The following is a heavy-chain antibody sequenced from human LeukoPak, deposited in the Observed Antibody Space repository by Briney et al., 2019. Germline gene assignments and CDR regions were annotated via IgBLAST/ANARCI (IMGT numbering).Heavy chain of an antibody. CDR2: ISYDGSNK. J-gene: IGHJ6*02. CDR3: ARGVFGESYYGMDV. V-gene: IGHV3-30*04. CDR1: GFTFSSYA. D-gene: IGHD3-10*02. Sequence: GGSLRLSCAASGFTFSSYAMHWVRQAPGKGLEWVAVISYDGSNKYYADSVKGRFTISRDNSKSTLYLQMNSLRAEDTAVYYCARGVFGESYYGMDVWGQGTTVTVSS.